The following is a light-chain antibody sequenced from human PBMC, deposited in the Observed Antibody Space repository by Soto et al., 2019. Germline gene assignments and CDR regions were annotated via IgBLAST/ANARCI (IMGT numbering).Light chain of an antibody. CDR1: QDISRY. CDR2: GTS. CDR3: QQLQSSPFT. Sequence: IQLTQSPSSLSASVGDRVTITCRASQDISRYLAWYQQTAGKSPKLLIYGTSPLQSGVPSRFSGIGSGTDFTLTISSLQPEDFATYYCQQLQSSPFTFGPGTKVDF. V-gene: IGKV1-9*01. J-gene: IGKJ3*01.